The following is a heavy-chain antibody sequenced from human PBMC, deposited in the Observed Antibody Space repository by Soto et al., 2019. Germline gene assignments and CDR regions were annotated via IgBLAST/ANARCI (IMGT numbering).Heavy chain of an antibody. CDR2: ITGSGAVT. J-gene: IGHJ4*02. V-gene: IGHV3-23*01. D-gene: IGHD3-3*01. CDR1: GFTFRNYG. CDR3: AHYELLSGFDY. Sequence: GGSLRLSCATSGFTFRNYGMTWVRQAPGQGLEWVATITGSGAVTYYAGSVKGRFIISRDNSKDTLYLQMNSLRAEDTAVYYCAHYELLSGFDYRGQGTLVTVSS.